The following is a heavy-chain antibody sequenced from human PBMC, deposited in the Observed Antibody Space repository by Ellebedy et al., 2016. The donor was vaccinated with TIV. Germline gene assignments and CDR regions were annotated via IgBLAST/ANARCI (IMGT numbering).Heavy chain of an antibody. V-gene: IGHV3-30*02. D-gene: IGHD3-10*01. Sequence: SVKGRFTISRDNSKNTLYLQMNSLRAEDTAVYYCAKSHYYGSGSYYKILAYQDYWGQGTLVTVSS. J-gene: IGHJ4*02. CDR3: AKSHYYGSGSYYKILAYQDY.